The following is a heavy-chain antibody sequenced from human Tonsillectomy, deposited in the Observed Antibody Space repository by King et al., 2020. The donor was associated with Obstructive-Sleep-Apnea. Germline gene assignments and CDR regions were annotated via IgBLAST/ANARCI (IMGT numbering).Heavy chain of an antibody. D-gene: IGHD2-8*02. CDR2: IDPSDSYT. Sequence: QLVQSGAEVKKPGESLKIACKGSGYSFTNYWLSWVRQMPGKGMVWMGRIDPSDSYTNYSPTFQGHVTISADKSISTAYLQWSSLKASDTAMYYCARLYDWGLMLWGQGTLVTVSS. V-gene: IGHV5-10-1*01. CDR1: GYSFTNYW. J-gene: IGHJ4*02. CDR3: ARLYDWGLML.